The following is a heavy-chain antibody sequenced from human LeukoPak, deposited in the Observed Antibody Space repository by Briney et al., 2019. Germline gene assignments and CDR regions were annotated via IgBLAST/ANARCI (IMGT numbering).Heavy chain of an antibody. CDR2: IYYSGSA. CDR3: ARGNIVATPPSRYYGMDV. CDR1: GGSISIYY. J-gene: IGHJ6*02. Sequence: SETLSLTCTVSGGSISIYYWSWVRQPPGEGREWVGYIYYSGSANYNPSLKSRVTISVDTSKNQFSLKLSSVTAADTAVYYCARGNIVATPPSRYYGMDVWGQGTTVTVSS. V-gene: IGHV4-59*01. D-gene: IGHD5-12*01.